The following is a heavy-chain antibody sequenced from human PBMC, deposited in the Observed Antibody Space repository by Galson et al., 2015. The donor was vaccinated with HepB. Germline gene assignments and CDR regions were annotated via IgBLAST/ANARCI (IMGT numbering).Heavy chain of an antibody. CDR3: AKDVVTRYYYAMDV. D-gene: IGHD2-21*02. V-gene: IGHV3-30*18. Sequence: SLRLSCAASGFVFSSYAIHWVRQAPGKGLEWVATISYDGSNKYYADSVKGRSTISRDNTKNTLFLQLHNLRAEDAGVYYCAKDVVTRYYYAMDVWGQGTTVTVSS. CDR2: ISYDGSNK. CDR1: GFVFSSYA. J-gene: IGHJ6*02.